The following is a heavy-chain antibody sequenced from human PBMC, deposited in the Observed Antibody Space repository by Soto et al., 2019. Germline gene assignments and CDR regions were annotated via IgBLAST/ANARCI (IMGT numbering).Heavy chain of an antibody. CDR2: INGTGGST. V-gene: IGHV3-23*01. CDR1: GFTFSSYA. Sequence: EVQLLESGGGLVQPGGSLRVSCAASGFTFSSYAMSWVRQAPGKGLEWVSIINGTGGSTYYADSVKGRFTISRDNSKNTLYLQMSSLRADDTALYYCAKGYCSTTSCPYYYFYGMDVWGRGTTVTVSS. CDR3: AKGYCSTTSCPYYYFYGMDV. D-gene: IGHD2-2*01. J-gene: IGHJ6*02.